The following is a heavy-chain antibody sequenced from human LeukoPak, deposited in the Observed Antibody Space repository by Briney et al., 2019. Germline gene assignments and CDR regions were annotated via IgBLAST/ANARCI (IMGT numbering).Heavy chain of an antibody. Sequence: SETLSLTCTVSGDSISSGDYYWSWIRQPPGKGLEWIGYIYYSGSTYYNPSLKSRVTILVDTSKNQFSLKLSSVTAADTAVYYCARQDYCSSTSCYPPPGFDYWGQGTLVTVSS. V-gene: IGHV4-30-4*01. CDR3: ARQDYCSSTSCYPPPGFDY. J-gene: IGHJ4*02. CDR1: GDSISSGDYY. D-gene: IGHD2-2*01. CDR2: IYYSGST.